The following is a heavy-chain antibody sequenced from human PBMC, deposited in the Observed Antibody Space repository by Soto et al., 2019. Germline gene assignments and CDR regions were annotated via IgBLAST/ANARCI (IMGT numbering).Heavy chain of an antibody. Sequence: VGSLRLSCAASGFTFSSYWMHWVRQAPGKGLVWVSRINSDGSSTSYADSVKGRFTISRDNAKNTLYLQMNSLRAEDTAVYYCARLGDYYYMDVWGKGTTVTVSS. V-gene: IGHV3-74*01. D-gene: IGHD1-26*01. CDR1: GFTFSSYW. J-gene: IGHJ6*03. CDR2: INSDGSST. CDR3: ARLGDYYYMDV.